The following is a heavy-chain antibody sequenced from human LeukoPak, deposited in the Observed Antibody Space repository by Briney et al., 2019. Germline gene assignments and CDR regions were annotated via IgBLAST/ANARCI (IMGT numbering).Heavy chain of an antibody. CDR1: GGSISSCY. CDR3: ATGRYLNTALPLWSYFDY. CDR2: IYYSGST. V-gene: IGHV4-59*08. Sequence: SETLSLTCTVSGGSISSCYWSWIRQPPGKGLEWIGYIYYSGSTNYNPSLKNRVTISVDTSKNQFSLKLSSVTAADTAVYYCATGRYLNTALPLWSYFDYWGQGTVVTVSS. J-gene: IGHJ4*02. D-gene: IGHD5-18*01.